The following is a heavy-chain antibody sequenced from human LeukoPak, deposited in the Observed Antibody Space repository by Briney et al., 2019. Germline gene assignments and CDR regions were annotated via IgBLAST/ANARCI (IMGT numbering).Heavy chain of an antibody. CDR1: GGSISSYY. CDR2: FYYSGST. V-gene: IGHV4-59*08. D-gene: IGHD4-17*01. Sequence: SETLSLTCTVSGGSISSYYWSWIRQPPGKGLEWIGYFYYSGSTNYNPSLKSRVTISVDTSENQFSLKLSSVTAADTAVYYCARHDYGDSSWYFDLWGRGTLVTVSS. CDR3: ARHDYGDSSWYFDL. J-gene: IGHJ2*01.